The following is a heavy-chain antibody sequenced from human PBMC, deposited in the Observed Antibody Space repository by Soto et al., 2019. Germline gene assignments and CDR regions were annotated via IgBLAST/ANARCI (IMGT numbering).Heavy chain of an antibody. CDR3: AKGSGFITGTTPPSYYYHYMDV. CDR1: GFTFSSYA. CDR2: ISGSGGST. J-gene: IGHJ6*03. V-gene: IGHV3-23*01. D-gene: IGHD1-7*01. Sequence: GGSLRLSCAASGFTFSSYAMSWVRQAPGKGLEWVSAISGSGGSTYYADSVKGRFTISRDNSKNTLYLQMNSLRAEDTAVYYWAKGSGFITGTTPPSYYYHYMDVWGKGTTVTVSS.